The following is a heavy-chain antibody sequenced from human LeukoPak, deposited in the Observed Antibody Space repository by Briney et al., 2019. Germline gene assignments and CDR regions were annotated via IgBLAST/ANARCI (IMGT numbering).Heavy chain of an antibody. J-gene: IGHJ4*02. V-gene: IGHV1-18*01. CDR1: GYTFTSYG. CDR2: ISAYNGNT. Sequence: GASVTVSCTASGYTFTSYGISWVRQAPGQGLEWMGWISAYNGNTNYAQKLQGRVTMTTDTSTSTAYMELRSLRSDDTAVYYCARAHGPYGSSGYYVFWGQGTLVSVSS. D-gene: IGHD3-22*01. CDR3: ARAHGPYGSSGYYVF.